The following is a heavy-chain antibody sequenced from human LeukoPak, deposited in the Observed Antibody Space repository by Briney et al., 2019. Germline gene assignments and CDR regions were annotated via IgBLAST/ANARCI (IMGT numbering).Heavy chain of an antibody. V-gene: IGHV1-18*01. J-gene: IGHJ6*02. CDR1: GYTFTSYG. CDR3: ARDGTTVVTSSGYYGMDV. CDR2: ISAYNGNT. D-gene: IGHD4-23*01. Sequence: ASVKVSCKASGYTFTSYGISWVRQAPGQGLEWMGWISAYNGNTNYAQKLQGRVTMTTDTSTSTAYMELRSLRSDDTAVYYCARDGTTVVTSSGYYGMDVWGQGTTVTASS.